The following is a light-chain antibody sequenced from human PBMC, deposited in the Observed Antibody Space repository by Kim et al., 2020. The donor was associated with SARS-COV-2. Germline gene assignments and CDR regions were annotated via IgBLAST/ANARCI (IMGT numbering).Light chain of an antibody. CDR2: GAS. CDR1: QTLTSSD. Sequence: LSPGERAPLSCRASQTLTSSDLAWYQQKPGRAPRLLIYGASSRAAGIPDTFSGSGSGTDFTLTITRLAPEDFAVYYCQQYASSPQTFGQGTKLEI. CDR3: QQYASSPQT. V-gene: IGKV3-20*01. J-gene: IGKJ2*01.